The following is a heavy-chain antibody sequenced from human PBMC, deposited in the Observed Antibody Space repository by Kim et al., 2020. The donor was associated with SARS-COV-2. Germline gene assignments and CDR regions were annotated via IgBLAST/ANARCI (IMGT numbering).Heavy chain of an antibody. D-gene: IGHD2-8*01. V-gene: IGHV3-9*01. CDR1: GFTFGDYA. CDR2: ISWNSGII. J-gene: IGHJ4*02. Sequence: GGSLRLSCAASGFTFGDYAMHWVRQAPGKGLEWVSSISWNSGIIAYADSVKGRLTISRDNAKSSLYLQMNSLRAEDTALYYCAKAPSVCGAFDFWGQGTLVTVFS. CDR3: AKAPSVCGAFDF.